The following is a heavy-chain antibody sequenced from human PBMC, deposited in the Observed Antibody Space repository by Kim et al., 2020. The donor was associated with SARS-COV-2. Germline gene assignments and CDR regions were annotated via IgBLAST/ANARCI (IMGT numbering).Heavy chain of an antibody. CDR2: IIPIFGTA. Sequence: SVKVSCKASGGTFSSYAISWVRQAPGQGLEWMGGIIPIFGTANYAQKFQGRVTITADESTSTAYMELSSLRSEDTAVYYCARDLGEGYYYYYGMDVWGQGTTVTVSS. CDR3: ARDLGEGYYYYYGMDV. D-gene: IGHD3-10*01. CDR1: GGTFSSYA. V-gene: IGHV1-69*13. J-gene: IGHJ6*02.